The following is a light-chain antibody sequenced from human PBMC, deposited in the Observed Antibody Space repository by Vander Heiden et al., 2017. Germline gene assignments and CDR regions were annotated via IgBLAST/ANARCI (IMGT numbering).Light chain of an antibody. Sequence: DIQMTQSPSTLSASVGDRVTITCRASQSISSWLAWYQQKPGTATKLLIYKASSLEGGVPSRFSGSGSGTEFTLTISSLQPDDFATYYCQQYKSYAYTFGQGTKLEIK. CDR1: QSISSW. V-gene: IGKV1-5*03. CDR3: QQYKSYAYT. J-gene: IGKJ2*01. CDR2: KAS.